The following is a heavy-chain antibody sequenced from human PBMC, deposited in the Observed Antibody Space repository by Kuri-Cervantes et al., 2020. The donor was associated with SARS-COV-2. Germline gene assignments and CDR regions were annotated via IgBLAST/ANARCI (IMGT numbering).Heavy chain of an antibody. J-gene: IGHJ4*02. CDR1: TFTFNHYA. Sequence: GESLKISCASSTFTFNHYALIWVRQAPGKGLEWVSSISLPGGDTNYADSVKGRFTISSDNSKDTLYLQMNSLRAEDTAVYYFATVYTMGVSLDWGQGTLVTVSS. CDR3: ATVYTMGVSLD. D-gene: IGHD3-16*01. V-gene: IGHV3-23*01. CDR2: ISLPGGDT.